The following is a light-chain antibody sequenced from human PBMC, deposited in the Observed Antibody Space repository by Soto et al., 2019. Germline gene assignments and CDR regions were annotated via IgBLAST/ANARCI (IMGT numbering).Light chain of an antibody. Sequence: VLTHSPGTRSLSPGERATLSCRASQSVSSSYLAWYRQKPGQAPRLLIYGASSRATGIPDRFSGSGSGTDFTLTISRLEPEDFAVYYCQQYGSSPRTFGQGTKVDI. CDR2: GAS. CDR1: QSVSSSY. J-gene: IGKJ1*01. V-gene: IGKV3-20*01. CDR3: QQYGSSPRT.